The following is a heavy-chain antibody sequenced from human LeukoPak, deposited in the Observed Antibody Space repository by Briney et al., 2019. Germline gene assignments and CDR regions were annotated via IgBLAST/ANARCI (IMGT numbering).Heavy chain of an antibody. D-gene: IGHD3-3*01. CDR3: ARRKAGDFWSGNYFDY. Sequence: SETLSLTCTVSGGSISSYYWGWIRQPPGKGLEWIGYIYYSGSTNYNPSLKSRVTISVDTSKNQFSLKLSSVTAADTAVYYCARRKAGDFWSGNYFDYWGQGTLVTVPS. J-gene: IGHJ4*02. CDR2: IYYSGST. V-gene: IGHV4-59*08. CDR1: GGSISSYY.